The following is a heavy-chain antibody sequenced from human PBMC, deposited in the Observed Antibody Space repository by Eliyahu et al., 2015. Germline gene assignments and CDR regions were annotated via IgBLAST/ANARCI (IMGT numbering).Heavy chain of an antibody. Sequence: EVQLLESGGGLVQXGGXLRLAXAASGFTFSSYAXXWVRQAPGKGLEWVSAISGSGGSTYYADSVKGRFTISRDNSKNTLYLQMNSLRAEDTAVYYCAKGRLELKEYWGQGTLVTVSS. V-gene: IGHV3-23*01. CDR1: GFTFSSYA. D-gene: IGHD1-7*01. CDR3: AKGRLELKEY. CDR2: ISGSGGST. J-gene: IGHJ4*02.